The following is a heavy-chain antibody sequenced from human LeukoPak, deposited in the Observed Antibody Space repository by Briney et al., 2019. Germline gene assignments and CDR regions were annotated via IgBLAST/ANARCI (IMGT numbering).Heavy chain of an antibody. CDR2: IYSGGST. CDR3: ARNPPNYDFWSGYWY. Sequence: GGSLRLSCAASGFTVSSNYMSWVRQAPGKGLEWVSVIYSGGSTYYADSVKGRFTISRDNSKNTLYLQMNSLRAEDTAVYYCARNPPNYDFWSGYWYWGQGTLVTVSP. D-gene: IGHD3-3*01. J-gene: IGHJ4*02. CDR1: GFTVSSNY. V-gene: IGHV3-66*02.